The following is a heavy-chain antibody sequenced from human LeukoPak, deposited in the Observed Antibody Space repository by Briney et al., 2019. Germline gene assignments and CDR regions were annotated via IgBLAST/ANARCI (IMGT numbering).Heavy chain of an antibody. J-gene: IGHJ6*02. V-gene: IGHV3-7*01. Sequence: GGSLRLSCAASGFTFSSYWMSWVRQAPGKGLEWVANIKQDGSEKYYVDSVKGRFTTSRDNAKNSLYLQMNSLRAEDTAVYYCARDPVTFHYYYGMDVWGQGTTVTVSS. CDR2: IKQDGSEK. CDR3: ARDPVTFHYYYGMDV. CDR1: GFTFSSYW. D-gene: IGHD4-17*01.